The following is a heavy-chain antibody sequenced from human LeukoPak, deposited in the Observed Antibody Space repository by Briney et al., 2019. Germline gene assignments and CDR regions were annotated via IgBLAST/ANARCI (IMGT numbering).Heavy chain of an antibody. J-gene: IGHJ4*02. CDR2: VKQDGSAK. CDR1: GFAFSSHW. V-gene: IGHV3-7*01. Sequence: GGSLRLSCAASGFAFSSHWMNWVRQAPGKRPEWVANVKQDGSAKNYVDSVKGRFTISRDNAKNSLYLQMNSLRDEDTAVYYCARDPYDYWGQGTLVTVSS. CDR3: ARDPYDY.